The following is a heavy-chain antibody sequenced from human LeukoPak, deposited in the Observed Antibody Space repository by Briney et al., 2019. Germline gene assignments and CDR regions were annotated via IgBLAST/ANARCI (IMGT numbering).Heavy chain of an antibody. Sequence: GASVKVSCKVSGYTLTELSMHWVRQAPGKGPEWMGGFDLEDGETIYAQRFQGRVTMTEDTSTDTAYMELSSLRSEDTAVYYCATVKGQLVQYNYYGMDVWGQGTTVTVSS. J-gene: IGHJ6*02. D-gene: IGHD6-6*01. CDR2: FDLEDGET. CDR3: ATVKGQLVQYNYYGMDV. V-gene: IGHV1-24*01. CDR1: GYTLTELS.